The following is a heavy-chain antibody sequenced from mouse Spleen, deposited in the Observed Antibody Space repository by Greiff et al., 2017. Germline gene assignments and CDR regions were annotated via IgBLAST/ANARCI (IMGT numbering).Heavy chain of an antibody. D-gene: IGHD2-3*01. V-gene: IGHV5-17*01. CDR2: ISSGSSTI. Sequence: EVQVVESGGGLVKPGGSLKLSCAASGFTFSDYGMHWVRQAPEKGLEWVAYISSGSSTIYYADTVKGRFTISRDNAKNTLFLQMTSLRSEDTAMYYCATRDGYYVGAMDYWGQGTSVTVSS. CDR1: GFTFSDYG. CDR3: ATRDGYYVGAMDY. J-gene: IGHJ4*01.